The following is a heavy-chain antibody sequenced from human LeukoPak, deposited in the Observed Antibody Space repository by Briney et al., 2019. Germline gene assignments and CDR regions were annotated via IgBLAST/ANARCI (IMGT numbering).Heavy chain of an antibody. D-gene: IGHD2/OR15-2a*01. CDR1: GFPFSSYA. J-gene: IGHJ4*02. V-gene: IGHV3-23*01. CDR3: AKDSAKKYDDY. CDR2: ISGSDGST. Sequence: GGSLRLSCAASGFPFSSYAMSWVRQAPGKGLEWVSGISGSDGSTNYADSVKGRFTISRENSKNTLYLQMNSLRAEDTAVYYCAKDSAKKYDDYWGQGTLVTVSS.